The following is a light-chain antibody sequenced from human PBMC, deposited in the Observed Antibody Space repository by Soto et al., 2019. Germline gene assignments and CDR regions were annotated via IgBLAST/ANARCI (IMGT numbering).Light chain of an antibody. CDR1: QSVSSN. V-gene: IGKV3-20*01. CDR3: HQYGSSPST. Sequence: IVLMQSPGTLSLSPGERATLSCRASQSVSSNLAWYQHKPGQAPRLLTYGASNRATGIPDRFSGSGSGTDFTLTISRLEPEDFAVYYCHQYGSSPSTFGQGTKVDIK. J-gene: IGKJ1*01. CDR2: GAS.